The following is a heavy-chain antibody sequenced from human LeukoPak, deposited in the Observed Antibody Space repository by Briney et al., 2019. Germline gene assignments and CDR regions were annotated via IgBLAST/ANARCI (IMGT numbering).Heavy chain of an antibody. CDR2: INGGGGDT. CDR3: ARDQGGSYLLDY. CDR1: GFTFTRFG. J-gene: IGHJ4*02. Sequence: GGSLRLSCEASGFTFTRFGMSWVRQPPGKGLEWVAAINGGGGDTAYADSVKGRFTISGDDSKNTLYRQMNSLRAEDTAVYYCARDQGGSYLLDYWGQGTLVTVSS. D-gene: IGHD1-26*01. V-gene: IGHV3-23*01.